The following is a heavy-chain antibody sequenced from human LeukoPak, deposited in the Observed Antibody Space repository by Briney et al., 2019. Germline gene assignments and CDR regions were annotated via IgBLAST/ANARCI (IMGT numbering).Heavy chain of an antibody. CDR3: ARGVSYSSSSIDY. V-gene: IGHV4-34*01. J-gene: IGHJ4*02. D-gene: IGHD6-6*01. Sequence: SETLSLTCAVYGGSFSGYYWSWIRQPPGKGLEWIGEINHSGSTNYNPSLKSRVTISVDTSKNQFSLKLSSVTAADTAVYYCARGVSYSSSSIDYWGRGTLVTVSS. CDR2: INHSGST. CDR1: GGSFSGYY.